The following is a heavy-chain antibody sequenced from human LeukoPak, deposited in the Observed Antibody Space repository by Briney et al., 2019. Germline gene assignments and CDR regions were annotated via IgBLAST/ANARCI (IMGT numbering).Heavy chain of an antibody. CDR1: GFTFSSYG. Sequence: GGSLRLSCAASGFTFSSYGMHWVRQAPGKGLEWVAFIRYDGSNKYYADSVKGRFTISRDNSKNTLYLQMNSLRAEDTAVYYCAKDKLAVVPAAYFDYWGQGTLVTVSP. V-gene: IGHV3-30*02. CDR2: IRYDGSNK. D-gene: IGHD2-2*01. CDR3: AKDKLAVVPAAYFDY. J-gene: IGHJ4*02.